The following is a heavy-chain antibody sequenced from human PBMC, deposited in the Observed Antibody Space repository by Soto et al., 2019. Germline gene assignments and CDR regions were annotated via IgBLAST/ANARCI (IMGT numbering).Heavy chain of an antibody. D-gene: IGHD6-19*01. V-gene: IGHV1-69*08. CDR1: GGTFSSYT. CDR3: AREDSSGWTVDY. Sequence: QVQLVQSGAEVKKPGSSVKVSCKASGGTFSSYTISWVRQAPGQGLDWMGRIIPILGIANYAQKFQGRVTITADKSASTADMELSSLRSEDTAVYYCAREDSSGWTVDYWGQGTLVTVSS. J-gene: IGHJ4*02. CDR2: IIPILGIA.